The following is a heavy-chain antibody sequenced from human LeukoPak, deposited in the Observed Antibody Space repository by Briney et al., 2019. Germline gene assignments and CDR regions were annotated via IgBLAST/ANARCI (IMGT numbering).Heavy chain of an antibody. CDR1: GGSISSGGYY. V-gene: IGHV4-30-2*01. CDR3: ARVRPYSSSSGGYFDY. CDR2: IYHSGST. D-gene: IGHD6-6*01. J-gene: IGHJ4*02. Sequence: SQTLSLTCTVSGGSISSGGYYWSWIRQPPGKGLEWIGYIYHSGSTYYNPSLKSRVTISVDRSKNQFSLKLSSVTAADTAVYYCARVRPYSSSSGGYFDYWGQGTLVTVSS.